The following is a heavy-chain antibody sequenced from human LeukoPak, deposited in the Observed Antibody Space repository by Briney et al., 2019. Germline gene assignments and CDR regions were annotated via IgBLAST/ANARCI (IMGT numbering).Heavy chain of an antibody. CDR2: SGGAT. CDR1: GFTLSSYS. V-gene: IGHV3-64D*09. J-gene: IGHJ4*02. D-gene: IGHD7-27*01. Sequence: GGSLRLSCSASGFTLSSYSMHWVRQAPGKGLEYVSTSGGATHYADSVKGRFTISRDNAKNTLYLQMSSLRAEDTAVYYCIKDRTGTYSFDYWGQGTLLTVSS. CDR3: IKDRTGTYSFDY.